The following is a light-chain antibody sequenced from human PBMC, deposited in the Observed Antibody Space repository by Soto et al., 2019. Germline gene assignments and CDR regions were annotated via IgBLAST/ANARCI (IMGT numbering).Light chain of an antibody. V-gene: IGKV1-12*01. Sequence: DIQMTQSPSSVSASVGDRVTITCRASQGISSWLVWYQQKPGKAPNLLIYTASSLQTGVPSRFSASGSGTTFTLTISSLQSDDFATYYCLQYNGYYRTFGQGTKVDIK. CDR1: QGISSW. CDR2: TAS. CDR3: LQYNGYYRT. J-gene: IGKJ1*01.